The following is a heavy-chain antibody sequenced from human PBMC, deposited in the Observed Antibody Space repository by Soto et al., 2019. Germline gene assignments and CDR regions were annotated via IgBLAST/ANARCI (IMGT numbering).Heavy chain of an antibody. CDR3: AKVTEIGYSAYHYYDT. D-gene: IGHD5-12*01. Sequence: QARLVQSGPEVKKPGASVKVSCKASGYTFTSYGITWVRQAPGQGLEWMGWVSTYTGNTNYAQELQGRVTMTTDTSTSTAYMELRSLRSDDTAIYYCAKVTEIGYSAYHYYDTWGQGTLVTVSS. V-gene: IGHV1-18*01. J-gene: IGHJ4*02. CDR1: GYTFTSYG. CDR2: VSTYTGNT.